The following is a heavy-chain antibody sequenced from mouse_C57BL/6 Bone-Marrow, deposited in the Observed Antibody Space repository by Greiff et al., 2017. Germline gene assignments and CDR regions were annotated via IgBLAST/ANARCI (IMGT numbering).Heavy chain of an antibody. J-gene: IGHJ2*01. CDR3: ARALITTVVAGDY. D-gene: IGHD1-1*01. CDR1: GYTFTSYG. CDR2: IYPRSGNT. Sequence: QVQLQQSGAELARPGASVKLSCKASGYTFTSYGISWVKQRTGQGLEWIGEIYPRSGNTYYNEKFNGKATLTGDKSSSTAYMELRSLTSEDSAVYFCARALITTVVAGDYWGPGTTRTVSS. V-gene: IGHV1-81*01.